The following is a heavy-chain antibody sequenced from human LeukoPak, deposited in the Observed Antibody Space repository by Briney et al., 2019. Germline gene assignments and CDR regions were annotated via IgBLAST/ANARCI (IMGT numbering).Heavy chain of an antibody. Sequence: GGSLRLSCAASGFTFSSYSMNWVLQAPGKGLEWVSSISSSSSYIYYADSVKGRFTISRDNAKNSLYLQMNSLRAEDTAVYYCARDQRGYYDSSGYHHFDYWGQGTLVTVSS. CDR2: ISSSSSYI. CDR1: GFTFSSYS. J-gene: IGHJ4*02. CDR3: ARDQRGYYDSSGYHHFDY. V-gene: IGHV3-21*01. D-gene: IGHD3-22*01.